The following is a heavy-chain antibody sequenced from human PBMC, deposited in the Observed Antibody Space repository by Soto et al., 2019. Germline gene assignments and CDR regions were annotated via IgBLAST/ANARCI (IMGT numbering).Heavy chain of an antibody. V-gene: IGHV5-51*01. Sequence: PGESLKISCKGSGYGFSSFWIGWVRQMPGKGLELIGIIYPGDSDIRYSPSFEGQVTMSADRSSSTAYLQWSSLKASDTAMYYCAKHTTYRFYGMDVWGQGTTVTVSS. CDR2: IYPGDSDI. CDR3: AKHTTYRFYGMDV. CDR1: GYGFSSFW. D-gene: IGHD1-1*01. J-gene: IGHJ6*02.